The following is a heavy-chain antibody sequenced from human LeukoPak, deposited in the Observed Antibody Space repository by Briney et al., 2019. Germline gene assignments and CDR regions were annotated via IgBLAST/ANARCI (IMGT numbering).Heavy chain of an antibody. Sequence: GGSLRLSCAASGFTFSSYWMSWVRQAPGKGLEWVANIKQDGSEKYYVGSVKGRFTISRDNAKNSLYLQMNSLRAEDTAVYYCGTTVTTGRRYWGQGTLVTVSS. CDR2: IKQDGSEK. CDR3: GTTVTTGRRY. D-gene: IGHD4-17*01. CDR1: GFTFSSYW. J-gene: IGHJ4*02. V-gene: IGHV3-7*01.